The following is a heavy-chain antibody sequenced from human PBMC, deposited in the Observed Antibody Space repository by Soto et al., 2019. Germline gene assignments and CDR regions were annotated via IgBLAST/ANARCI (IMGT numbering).Heavy chain of an antibody. CDR3: PREIVG. V-gene: IGHV3-30-3*01. J-gene: IGHJ4*02. CDR2: ISYDGSNK. Sequence: QVQLVESGGGVVQPGRSLRLSCAASGFTFSSYAMHWVRQAPGKGLEWVAVISYDGSNKYYADSVKGRFTIPRDNSKNTLYLPMNRLSAEDTAVYYCPREIVGWGQGTLVTFSS. D-gene: IGHD2-21*01. CDR1: GFTFSSYA.